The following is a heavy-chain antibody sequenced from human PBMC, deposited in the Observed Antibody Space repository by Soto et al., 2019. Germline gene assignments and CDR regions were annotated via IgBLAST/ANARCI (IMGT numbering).Heavy chain of an antibody. V-gene: IGHV3-23*01. D-gene: IGHD3-3*01. CDR1: GFTFSSYA. CDR2: ISGSGGST. J-gene: IGHJ4*02. CDR3: AKIREDFWSQGGRGPFDY. Sequence: EVQLLESGGGLVQPGGSLRLSCAASGFTFSSYAMSWVRQAPGKGLEWVSAISGSGGSTYYADSVKGRFTISRDNSKNTLYLQMNSLRAEDTAVYYCAKIREDFWSQGGRGPFDYWGQGTLVTVSS.